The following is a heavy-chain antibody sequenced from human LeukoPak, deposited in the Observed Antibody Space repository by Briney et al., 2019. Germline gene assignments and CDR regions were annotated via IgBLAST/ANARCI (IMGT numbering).Heavy chain of an antibody. V-gene: IGHV1-8*01. CDR1: GYTFTSYD. Sequence: GASVKVSCKASGYTFTSYDINWVRQATGQGLEWMGWMNPNSGNTGYAQKFQGRVTMTRNTSISTAYMELSSLRSEDTAVYYCARGHSPRYYSDTPVAFDIWGQGTMVTVSS. CDR2: MNPNSGNT. D-gene: IGHD3-22*01. CDR3: ARGHSPRYYSDTPVAFDI. J-gene: IGHJ3*02.